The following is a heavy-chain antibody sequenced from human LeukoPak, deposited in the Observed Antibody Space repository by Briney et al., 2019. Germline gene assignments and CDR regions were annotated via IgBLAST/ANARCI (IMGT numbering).Heavy chain of an antibody. CDR1: GFTFSYYS. CDR2: VSSSGSTI. CDR3: ARGRGSSNYFDY. Sequence: SGGSLRLSCAASGFTFSYYSINWVRQAPGKGLEWVSSVSSSGSTIYYADSVKGRFSMSRDNAKNSVYLQMTSLRDEDTAVYYCARGRGSSNYFDYWGQGTLVTVPS. V-gene: IGHV3-48*02. D-gene: IGHD6-13*01. J-gene: IGHJ4*02.